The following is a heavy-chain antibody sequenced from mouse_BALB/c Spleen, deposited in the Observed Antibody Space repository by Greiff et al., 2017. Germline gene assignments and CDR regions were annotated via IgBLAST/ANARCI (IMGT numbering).Heavy chain of an antibody. V-gene: IGHV2-2*02. CDR3: ARNMIYYAMDY. J-gene: IGHJ4*01. D-gene: IGHD2-3*01. CDR2: IWSGGST. CDR1: GFSLTSYG. Sequence: QVQLQQSGPGLVQPSQSLSITCTVSGFSLTSYGVHWVRQSPGKGLEWLGVIWSGGSTDYNAAFISRLSISKDNSKSQVFFKMNSLQANDTAIYYCARNMIYYAMDYWGQGTSVTVSS.